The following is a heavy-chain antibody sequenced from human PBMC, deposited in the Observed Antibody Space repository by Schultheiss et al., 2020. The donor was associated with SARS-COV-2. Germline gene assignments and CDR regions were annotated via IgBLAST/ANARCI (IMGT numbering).Heavy chain of an antibody. J-gene: IGHJ4*02. D-gene: IGHD6-13*01. CDR3: ARDCGSSCRGPPDY. Sequence: SETLSLTCTVSGGSISSGGYYWSWIRQHPGKGLEWIGYIYYSGSTYYNPSLKSRVTISVDTSKNQFSLKLSSVTAADTAVYYCARDCGSSCRGPPDYWGQGTLVTVSS. CDR1: GGSISSGGYY. CDR2: IYYSGST. V-gene: IGHV4-31*03.